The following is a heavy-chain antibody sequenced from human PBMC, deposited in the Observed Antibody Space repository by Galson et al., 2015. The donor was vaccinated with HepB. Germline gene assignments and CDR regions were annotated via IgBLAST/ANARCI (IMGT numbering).Heavy chain of an antibody. J-gene: IGHJ4*02. CDR3: TRHGAVAGIDY. V-gene: IGHV3-73*01. D-gene: IGHD6-19*01. CDR2: IRSKANSYAT. CDR1: GFTFSGSA. Sequence: SLRLSCAASGFTFSGSAMHWVRQASGKGLEWVGRIRSKANSYATAYAASVKGRFTISRDDSKNTAYLQMNSLKTEDTAVYYCTRHGAVAGIDYWGQGTLVTVSS.